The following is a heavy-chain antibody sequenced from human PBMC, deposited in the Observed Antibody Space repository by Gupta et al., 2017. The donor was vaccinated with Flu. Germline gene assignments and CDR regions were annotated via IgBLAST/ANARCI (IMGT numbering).Heavy chain of an antibody. CDR1: GFTFRGYG. J-gene: IGHJ4*02. D-gene: IGHD2-21*01. CDR2: ISYDGRNK. V-gene: IGHV3-30*18. CDR3: AKDLRVVGGANYFDY. Sequence: QVQLVESGGGVVQPGRSLRLSCAASGFTFRGYGMHWVRQAPGKGLDWVALISYDGRNKYYTDSVKGRSTISRDNSKNTLYLQMNNLRAEDTAVYYGAKDLRVVGGANYFDYWGQGTLVTVSS.